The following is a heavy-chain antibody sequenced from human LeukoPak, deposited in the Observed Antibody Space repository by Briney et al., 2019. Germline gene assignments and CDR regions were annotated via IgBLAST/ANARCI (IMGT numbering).Heavy chain of an antibody. J-gene: IGHJ4*02. Sequence: GESLKISCKGSGCSFTSYWVGWVRQMPGKGLEWMGIIYPGDSDTRYNPSFRGQVTISADKSISTAYLQWSSLKASDTAMYYCARRRSCSGGRCYEDFDYWGQGTLVTVSS. CDR3: ARRRSCSGGRCYEDFDY. D-gene: IGHD2-15*01. CDR2: IYPGDSDT. V-gene: IGHV5-51*01. CDR1: GCSFTSYW.